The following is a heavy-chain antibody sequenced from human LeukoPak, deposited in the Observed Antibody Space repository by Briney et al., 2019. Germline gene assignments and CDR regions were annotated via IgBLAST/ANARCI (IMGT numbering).Heavy chain of an antibody. CDR3: ARDGYNLTPLDY. D-gene: IGHD1-1*01. CDR1: GLTFNSHW. J-gene: IGHJ4*02. Sequence: GGSLRLSCAASGLTFNSHWMHWVRQAPGKGLVWVSRINYDGTITDYADSVKGRFTISRDNAKNTLYLQMNSLRPEDTALYYCARDGYNLTPLDYWGQGTLVTVSS. V-gene: IGHV3-74*01. CDR2: INYDGTIT.